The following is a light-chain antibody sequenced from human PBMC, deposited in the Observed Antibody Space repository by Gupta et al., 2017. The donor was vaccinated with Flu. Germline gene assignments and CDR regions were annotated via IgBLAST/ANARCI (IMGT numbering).Light chain of an antibody. CDR2: DNN. CDR3: GTWDSSLSAWV. CDR1: SSNIENNY. J-gene: IGLJ3*02. Sequence: QSVLTQPPSVSAAPGQKVTISCSGSSSNIENNYVSWYQQLPGTAPKLLIYDNNKRPSGIPDRFAGSKSGTSATLDITGLQTGDEAEYDCGTWDSSLSAWVFGGGTKLTVL. V-gene: IGLV1-51*01.